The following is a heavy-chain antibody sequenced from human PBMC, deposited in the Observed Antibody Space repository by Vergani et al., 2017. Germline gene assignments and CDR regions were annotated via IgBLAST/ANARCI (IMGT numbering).Heavy chain of an antibody. CDR2: IIHIFGTA. Sequence: QVQLVQSGAEVKKPGSSVKVSCKASGGTFSSYAISWVRQAPGQGLEWMGGIIHIFGTANYAQKFQGRVTITADESTSTAYMELSSLRSEDTAVYYCARAASLVTTDIVYYMDVWGKGTTVTVSS. CDR1: GGTFSSYA. V-gene: IGHV1-69*01. J-gene: IGHJ6*03. CDR3: ARAASLVTTDIVYYMDV. D-gene: IGHD4-11*01.